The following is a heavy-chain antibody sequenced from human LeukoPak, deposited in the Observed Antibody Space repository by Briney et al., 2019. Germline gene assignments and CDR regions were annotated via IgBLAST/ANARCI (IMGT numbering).Heavy chain of an antibody. J-gene: IGHJ4*02. CDR1: GFTFSSYG. CDR3: AKVSGSYLPNFDY. Sequence: GGSLRLSCAASGFTFSSYGMHWVRQAPGKGLEGVAFIRDDGSNKYYADSVKGRFTISRDNSKNTLYLQMNSLRAEDTAVYYCAKVSGSYLPNFDYWGQGTLVTAS. CDR2: IRDDGSNK. D-gene: IGHD2-15*01. V-gene: IGHV3-30*02.